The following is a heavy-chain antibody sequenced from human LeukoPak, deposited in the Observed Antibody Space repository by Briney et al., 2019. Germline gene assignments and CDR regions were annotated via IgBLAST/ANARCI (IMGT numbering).Heavy chain of an antibody. D-gene: IGHD1-14*01. CDR3: TTDISAVLY. Sequence: GGSLKLPLATPGIHLSDAWLTWGPQAPGKGLEWVGRIKSKTDGGTTDYAAPVKGRFTISRDDSENTLYLQMSSLKTEDTAVYYCTTDISAVLYWGQGTLVTVSS. CDR2: IKSKTDGGTT. J-gene: IGHJ4*02. V-gene: IGHV3-15*01. CDR1: GIHLSDAW.